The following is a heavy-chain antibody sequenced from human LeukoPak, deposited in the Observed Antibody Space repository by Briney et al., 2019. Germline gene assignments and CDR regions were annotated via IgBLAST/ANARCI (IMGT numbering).Heavy chain of an antibody. CDR2: ISGDGSST. CDR1: GFPFDDYA. V-gene: IGHV3-43*02. Sequence: GGSLRLSCAASGFPFDDYAMHWVRQAPGEGLEWVSLISGDGSSTYYADSVKGRFNISRDNSKNSLYLQMTSLRTEDTALYYCAIDADSSSWYYYYYGMDVWGQGTTVTVSS. J-gene: IGHJ6*02. D-gene: IGHD6-13*01. CDR3: AIDADSSSWYYYYYGMDV.